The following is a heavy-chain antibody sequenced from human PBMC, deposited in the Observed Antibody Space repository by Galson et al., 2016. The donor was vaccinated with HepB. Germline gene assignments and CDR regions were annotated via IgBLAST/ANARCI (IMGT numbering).Heavy chain of an antibody. CDR3: ASPIHLWALEY. J-gene: IGHJ4*02. D-gene: IGHD5-18*01. CDR2: IYYSGST. V-gene: IGHV4-38-2*01. Sequence: ETLSLTCAVSGYSISSGYYWGWIRQSPGKGLEWIGYIYYSGSTYYNPSLKSRVTISVDTSKNQFSLKLSSVTAADTAVYYCASPIHLWALEYWGQGTLVTVSS. CDR1: GYSISSGYY.